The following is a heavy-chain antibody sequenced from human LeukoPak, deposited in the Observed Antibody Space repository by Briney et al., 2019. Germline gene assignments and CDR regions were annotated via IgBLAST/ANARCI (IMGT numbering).Heavy chain of an antibody. D-gene: IGHD3-10*01. CDR3: ARAPSGSGSSLSFDY. CDR2: ISSGSSAI. Sequence: PGGSLRLSCAASGFIFSSYGMNWVHQAPGKGLEWVSYISSGSSAIFYADSVKGRFTISRDNADNSLHLQMHSLRDEDTAVYYCARAPSGSGSSLSFDYWGQGTLVTVSS. J-gene: IGHJ4*02. V-gene: IGHV3-48*02. CDR1: GFIFSSYG.